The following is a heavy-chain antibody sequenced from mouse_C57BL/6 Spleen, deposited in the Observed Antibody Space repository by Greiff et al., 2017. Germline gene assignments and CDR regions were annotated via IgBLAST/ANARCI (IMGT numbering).Heavy chain of an antibody. CDR3: AISLGRGGFDY. CDR2: LYPRDGST. J-gene: IGHJ2*01. CDR1: GYTFTDHT. V-gene: IGHV1-78*01. D-gene: IGHD4-1*01. Sequence: VQLQQSDAELVKPGASVKISCKVSGYTFTDHTIHWMKQRPEQGQEWIGYLYPRDGSTKYNEKFKGKATLTADKSSSTAYMQLNSLTSEDSAVEFYAISLGRGGFDYWGQGTTLTVSS.